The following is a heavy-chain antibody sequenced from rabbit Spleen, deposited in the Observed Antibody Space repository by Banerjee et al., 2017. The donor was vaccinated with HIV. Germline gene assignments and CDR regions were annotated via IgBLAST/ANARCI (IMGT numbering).Heavy chain of an antibody. D-gene: IGHD7-1*01. V-gene: IGHV1S45*01. CDR1: RFSYSNNYY. CDR2: ISDRSGRT. J-gene: IGHJ4*01. Sequence: QEQLEESGGGLVKPGASLTLTCKASRFSYSNNYYMCWVRQVPGKGLEWIACISDRSGRTDYASWAKGRFTISKTSSTTVTLQMTSLTAADTAIYFCAREGPRSTFAFDLWGQGTLVTVS. CDR3: AREGPRSTFAFDL.